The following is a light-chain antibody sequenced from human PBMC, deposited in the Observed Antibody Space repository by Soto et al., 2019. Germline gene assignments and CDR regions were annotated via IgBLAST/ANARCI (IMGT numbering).Light chain of an antibody. CDR3: CSHAGSSTYV. CDR1: SSDVGSYNL. J-gene: IGLJ1*01. V-gene: IGLV2-23*01. Sequence: QSVLTQPASVSGSPGQSITISCTGTSSDVGSYNLVSWYQQHPGKAPKLMIFEGTKRPSGVSNRFSGSKSGNTASLTISGLQAEDEGDYYCCSHAGSSTYVFGSGTKVTV. CDR2: EGT.